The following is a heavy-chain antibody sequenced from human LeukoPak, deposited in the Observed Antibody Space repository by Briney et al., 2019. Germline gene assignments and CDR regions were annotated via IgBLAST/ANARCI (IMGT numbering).Heavy chain of an antibody. J-gene: IGHJ6*03. Sequence: ASVKVSCKASGYTFTGYYMHWVRQAPGQGLEWMGWINPNSGGTNYAQKFQGRVTMTRDTSISTAYMELSRLRSDDTAVYYCARVNYYDSSGYYYYYMDVWGKGTTVTISS. V-gene: IGHV1-2*02. CDR3: ARVNYYDSSGYYYYYMDV. CDR1: GYTFTGYY. CDR2: INPNSGGT. D-gene: IGHD3-22*01.